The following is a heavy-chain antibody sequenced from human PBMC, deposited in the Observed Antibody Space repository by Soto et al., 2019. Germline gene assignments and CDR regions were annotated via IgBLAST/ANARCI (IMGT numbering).Heavy chain of an antibody. V-gene: IGHV3-33*01. Sequence: GGSLSLSCAASGFTFSSYGMHWVRQAPGKGLEWVAVIWYDGSNKYYADSVKGRFTISRGNSKNTLYLQMNSLRAEDTAVYYCARGRWLQLRDDAFDIWGQGTMGTVSS. CDR3: ARGRWLQLRDDAFDI. D-gene: IGHD5-12*01. CDR2: IWYDGSNK. J-gene: IGHJ3*02. CDR1: GFTFSSYG.